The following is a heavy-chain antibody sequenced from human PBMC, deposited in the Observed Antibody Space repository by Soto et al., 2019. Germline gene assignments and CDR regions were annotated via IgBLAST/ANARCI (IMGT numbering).Heavy chain of an antibody. J-gene: IGHJ2*01. CDR1: GGSISSGGYY. CDR2: IYYSGST. Sequence: PSETLSLTCTVSGGSISSGGYYWSWIRQHPGKGLEWIGYIYYSGSTYYNPSLKSRVTISVDTAKNQFSLKLSSVTAADTAVYYCATGIVDTAMVYWYFDLWGRGTLVTVSS. D-gene: IGHD5-18*01. CDR3: ATGIVDTAMVYWYFDL. V-gene: IGHV4-31*03.